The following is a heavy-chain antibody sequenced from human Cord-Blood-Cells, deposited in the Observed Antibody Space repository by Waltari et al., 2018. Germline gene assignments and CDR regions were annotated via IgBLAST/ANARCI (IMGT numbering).Heavy chain of an antibody. CDR1: GFTFSSYA. CDR2: ISGSGGST. D-gene: IGHD6-13*01. J-gene: IGHJ4*02. Sequence: EVQLLESGGGLVQPGGSLRLSCAASGFTFSSYAMSWVRQAPGKGLEWVSAISGSGGSTYYADSVKGRFTISRDNSKNTLYLQMNSLRAEDTTVYYCAKGWYSSSWYTVDYWGQGTLVTVSS. V-gene: IGHV3-23*01. CDR3: AKGWYSSSWYTVDY.